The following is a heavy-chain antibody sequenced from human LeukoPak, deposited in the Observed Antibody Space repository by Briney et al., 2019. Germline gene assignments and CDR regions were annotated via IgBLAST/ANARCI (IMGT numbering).Heavy chain of an antibody. V-gene: IGHV4-38-2*02. D-gene: IGHD3-10*01. Sequence: SETLSLTCTVSGYSISSGYYWGWIRQPPGKGLEWIGTIRHSGSTYYNPSLKSRVTISVDTSKNQFSLKLSSVTAADTAVYYCARRVGRWFGERAYYYNYMDVWGKGTTVTISS. CDR3: ARRVGRWFGERAYYYNYMDV. CDR1: GYSISSGYY. J-gene: IGHJ6*03. CDR2: IRHSGST.